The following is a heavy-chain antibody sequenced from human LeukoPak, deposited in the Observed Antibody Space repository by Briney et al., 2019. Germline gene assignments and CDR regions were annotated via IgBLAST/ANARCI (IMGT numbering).Heavy chain of an antibody. CDR1: GGSISSGDYY. Sequence: TLSLTCSVSGGSISSGDYYWSWIRQPPGKGLEWIGYIYYSGRTYYNPSLKSRVTISVDTSKNQFSLMLSSVTAADTAVYFCARTIQLWTYFDYWGQGGLVTVSS. J-gene: IGHJ4*02. V-gene: IGHV4-30-4*08. CDR3: ARTIQLWTYFDY. CDR2: IYYSGRT. D-gene: IGHD5-18*01.